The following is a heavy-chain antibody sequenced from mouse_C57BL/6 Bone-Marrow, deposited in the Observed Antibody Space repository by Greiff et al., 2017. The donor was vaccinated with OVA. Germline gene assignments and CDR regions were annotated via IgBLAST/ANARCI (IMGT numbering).Heavy chain of an antibody. CDR2: IYPGDGDT. CDR1: GYAFSSSW. Sequence: VNVVESGPELVKPGASVKISCKASGYAFSSSWMNWVKQRPGKGLEWIGRIYPGDGDTNYNGKFKGKATLTADKSSSTAYMQLSSLTSEDSAVYFCASPYYSNSRAMDYWGQGTSVTVSS. J-gene: IGHJ4*01. CDR3: ASPYYSNSRAMDY. V-gene: IGHV1-82*01. D-gene: IGHD2-5*01.